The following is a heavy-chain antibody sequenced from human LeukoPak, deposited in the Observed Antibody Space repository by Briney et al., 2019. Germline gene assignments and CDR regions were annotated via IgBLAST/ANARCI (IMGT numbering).Heavy chain of an antibody. J-gene: IGHJ6*03. V-gene: IGHV3-21*01. CDR3: ARDDLVVVIASDYYMDV. CDR1: GFTFSSYS. Sequence: GGSLRLSCAASGFTFSSYSMNWVRQAPGKGLEWVPSISSSSSYIYYADSVKGRFTISRDNAKNSLYLQMNSLRAEDTAVYYCARDDLVVVIASDYYMDVWGKGTTVTVSS. D-gene: IGHD2-21*01. CDR2: ISSSSSYI.